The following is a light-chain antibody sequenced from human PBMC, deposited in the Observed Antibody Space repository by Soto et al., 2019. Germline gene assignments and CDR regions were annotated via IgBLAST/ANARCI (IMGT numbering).Light chain of an antibody. V-gene: IGKV1-39*01. Sequence: DIQMTQSPSSLSASVEDRVIITCRASQSISNHLNWYQQKPGKAPKLLIFAASSLQGGVPSRFSGSRSGPDFTLTISSLQPEDFATYYCQQSYSSPPTFGQGTKVEIK. J-gene: IGKJ1*01. CDR2: AAS. CDR3: QQSYSSPPT. CDR1: QSISNH.